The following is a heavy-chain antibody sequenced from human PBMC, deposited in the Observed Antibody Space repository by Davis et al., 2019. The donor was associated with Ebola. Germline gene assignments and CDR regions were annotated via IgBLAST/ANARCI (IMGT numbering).Heavy chain of an antibody. Sequence: SETLSLTCAVSGGSISSSNWWSWVRQPPGKGLEWIGEINHSGSTNYNPSLKSRVTISVDTSKNQFSLKLSSVTAADTAVYYCARGDVVVAATLDYWGQGTLVTVSS. CDR2: INHSGST. CDR3: ARGDVVVAATLDY. J-gene: IGHJ4*02. V-gene: IGHV4-4*02. D-gene: IGHD2-15*01. CDR1: GGSISSSNW.